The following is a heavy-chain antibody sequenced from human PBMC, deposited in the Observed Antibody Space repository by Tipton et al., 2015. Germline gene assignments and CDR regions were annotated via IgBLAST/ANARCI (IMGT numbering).Heavy chain of an antibody. V-gene: IGHV4-38-2*01. J-gene: IGHJ4*02. CDR3: ARAYDYGDSPPGPLGY. CDR2: INHSGST. Sequence: TLSLTCAVSAYSISSDYYWGWIRQPPGKGLEWIGEINHSGSTNYNPSLKSRVTISVDTSKNQFSLILTSVTAADTAVYYCARAYDYGDSPPGPLGYWGQGTLVTVSS. CDR1: AYSISSDYY. D-gene: IGHD4-17*01.